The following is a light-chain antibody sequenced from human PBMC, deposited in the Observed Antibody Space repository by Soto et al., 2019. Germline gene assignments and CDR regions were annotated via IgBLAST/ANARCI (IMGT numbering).Light chain of an antibody. Sequence: IQLTQSPSSLSASVGDRVTISCRASQGIANFLAWYQQKPGKAPKLLIYGPSTLQSRGPSRFSGSGSGTDFPLTISSLQPEDVATDYCHQLNSFPIPFGPGTKVDIK. CDR2: GPS. V-gene: IGKV1-9*01. CDR3: HQLNSFPIP. J-gene: IGKJ3*01. CDR1: QGIANF.